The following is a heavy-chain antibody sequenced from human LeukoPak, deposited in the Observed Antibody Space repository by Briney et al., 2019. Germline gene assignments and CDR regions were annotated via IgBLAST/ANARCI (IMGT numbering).Heavy chain of an antibody. CDR3: AKDVGDILTGYDNLEY. D-gene: IGHD3-9*01. V-gene: IGHV3-9*01. CDR2: ISWNSDNI. Sequence: PGRSLRLSCAASGFTFDGYAMHWVRQVPGEGLEWVSGISWNSDNIDYAHSVKGRFTTSRDNAKNSLYLQMNSLTAEDTALYYCAKDVGDILTGYDNLEYWGQGILVTVSS. J-gene: IGHJ4*02. CDR1: GFTFDGYA.